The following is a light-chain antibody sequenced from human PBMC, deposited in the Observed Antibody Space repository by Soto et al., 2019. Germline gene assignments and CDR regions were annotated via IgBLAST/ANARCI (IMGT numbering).Light chain of an antibody. CDR2: GAS. V-gene: IGKV3-20*01. CDR1: QSVSNNY. Sequence: EIVLTQSPATLSSSQGERATLSCRASQSVSNNYLAWYQQKPGQAPRLLIYGASNRATGIPDRFSGGGSGTDFTLTISRLEPEDFAVYYCQQYGSSGTFGQGTKVDIK. CDR3: QQYGSSGT. J-gene: IGKJ1*01.